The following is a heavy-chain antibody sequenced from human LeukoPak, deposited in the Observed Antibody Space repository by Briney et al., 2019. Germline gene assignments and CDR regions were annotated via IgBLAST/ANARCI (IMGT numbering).Heavy chain of an antibody. CDR1: GFTFSSHG. Sequence: QPGGSLRLSCAASGFTFSSHGMNWVRQAPGKGLEWVSGISPSGGITYYTDSVKGRFTISRDNSKNTQSLQMNSLRAEDTAVYYCAKDDHWGRYKHWGQGTLVTVSS. CDR2: ISPSGGIT. D-gene: IGHD3-16*01. CDR3: AKDDHWGRYKH. J-gene: IGHJ1*01. V-gene: IGHV3-23*01.